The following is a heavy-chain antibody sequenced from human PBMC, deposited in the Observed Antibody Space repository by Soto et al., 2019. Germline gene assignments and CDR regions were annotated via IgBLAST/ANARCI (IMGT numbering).Heavy chain of an antibody. CDR3: ARHNGPLYVGYYYDMDV. J-gene: IGHJ6*02. CDR2: IYHSGST. V-gene: IGHV4-4*02. Sequence: ASEPLSLTPAVPGGSLSSSNSWRWVLQPPGKGLEWIGEIYHSGSTNYNPSLKSRVTISVDKSKNQFSLKLSSVTAADTAVYYCARHNGPLYVGYYYDMDVWGQGTTVTVSS. CDR1: GGSLSSSNS. D-gene: IGHD3-16*01.